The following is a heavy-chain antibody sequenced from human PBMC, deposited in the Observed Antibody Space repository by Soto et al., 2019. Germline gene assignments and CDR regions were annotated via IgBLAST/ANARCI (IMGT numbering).Heavy chain of an antibody. J-gene: IGHJ6*02. CDR2: INPNSGGT. Sequence: ASVKVSCKASGYTFTGYYMHWVRQAPGQGLEWMGWINPNSGGTNYAQKFQGRVTMTRDTSISTAYMELSRLRSDDTAVYYCARVKKPAYYYGMDVWGQGTKVTVSS. CDR1: GYTFTGYY. V-gene: IGHV1-2*02. CDR3: ARVKKPAYYYGMDV.